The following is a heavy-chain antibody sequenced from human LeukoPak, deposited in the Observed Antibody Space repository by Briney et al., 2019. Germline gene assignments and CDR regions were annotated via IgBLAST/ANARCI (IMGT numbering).Heavy chain of an antibody. D-gene: IGHD6-6*01. J-gene: IGHJ4*02. CDR2: INHSGST. CDR3: ARRRLVRVFNY. Sequence: SETLSLTCAVYGGSFSGYYWSWIRQPPGKGLEWIGEINHSGSTNYNPSLKSRVTISVDTSKNQFSLKLSSVTAADTAVYYCARRRLVRVFNYWGQGTLVTVSS. CDR1: GGSFSGYY. V-gene: IGHV4-34*01.